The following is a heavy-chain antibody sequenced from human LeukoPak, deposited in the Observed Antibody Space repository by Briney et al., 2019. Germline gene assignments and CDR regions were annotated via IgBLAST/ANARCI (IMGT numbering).Heavy chain of an antibody. CDR1: GFTFSSYG. Sequence: GGSLRLSCAASGFTFSSYGMHWVRQAPGKGLEWMAFIRYDGSNKYYADSVKGRFTISRDTSKNTVYLQMNSLRADDTAVYYCAKELQAGRITMVRGVPNWFDPWGRGNVVSV. J-gene: IGHJ5*02. CDR3: AKELQAGRITMVRGVPNWFDP. CDR2: IRYDGSNK. D-gene: IGHD3-10*01. V-gene: IGHV3-30*02.